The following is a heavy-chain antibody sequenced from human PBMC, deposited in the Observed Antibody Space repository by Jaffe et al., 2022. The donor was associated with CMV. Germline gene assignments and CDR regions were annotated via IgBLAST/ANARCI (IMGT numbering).Heavy chain of an antibody. CDR3: ASGSCSGGSCYSLYYGMDV. V-gene: IGHV4-34*01. CDR1: GGSFSGYY. J-gene: IGHJ6*02. D-gene: IGHD2-15*01. CDR2: INHSGST. Sequence: QVQLQQWGAGLLKPSETLSLTCAVYGGSFSGYYWSWIRQPPGKGLEWIGEINHSGSTNYNPSLKSRVTISVDTSKNQFSLKLSSVTAADTAVYYCASGSCSGGSCYSLYYGMDVWGQGTTVTVSS.